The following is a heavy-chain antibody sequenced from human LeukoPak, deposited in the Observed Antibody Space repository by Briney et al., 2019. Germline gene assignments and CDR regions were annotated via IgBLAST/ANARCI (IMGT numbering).Heavy chain of an antibody. V-gene: IGHV3-7*01. CDR1: RFTFSTYW. D-gene: IGHD3-10*01. CDR2: IKEDGSEK. J-gene: IGHJ4*02. Sequence: GGSLRLSCAASRFTFSTYWMTWVRQAPGKGLEWVANIKEDGSEKYYVDSVKGQFTISRDNAKNSLYLQMNSLRAEDTAVYYCARDRGQNAGLDYWGQGTLVTVSS. CDR3: ARDRGQNAGLDY.